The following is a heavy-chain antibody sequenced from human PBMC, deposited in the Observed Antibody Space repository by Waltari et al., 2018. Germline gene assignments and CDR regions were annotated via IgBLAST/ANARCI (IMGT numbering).Heavy chain of an antibody. D-gene: IGHD1-1*01. V-gene: IGHV3-74*01. J-gene: IGHJ4*02. CDR1: GFTFSNYW. Sequence: EVQLVESGGGLVQPGGSLRLSCEVSGFTFSNYWMHWVRQVPGKGLVWVSSMKHDGTGTIYADSVQGRFTISRDNAKNTLYLQLNSLRGEDTAVYYCGRGYNDRRLDYWGQGTLVTVSS. CDR3: GRGYNDRRLDY. CDR2: MKHDGTGT.